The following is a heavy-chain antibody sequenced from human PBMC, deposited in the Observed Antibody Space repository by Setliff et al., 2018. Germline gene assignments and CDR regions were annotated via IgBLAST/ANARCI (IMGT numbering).Heavy chain of an antibody. CDR1: GYIFTSYG. Sequence: ASVKVCCKASGYIFTSYGFSWVRQAPGQGLEWMGWINTNNGGTKYAQKLQDRVTMTTDTSTSTTYMELRSLTSDDTAVYFCTRSRGPRVVLAADFDFWSQGTRVTVSS. CDR2: INTNNGGT. CDR3: TRSRGPRVVLAADFDF. J-gene: IGHJ4*02. V-gene: IGHV1-18*01. D-gene: IGHD3-16*01.